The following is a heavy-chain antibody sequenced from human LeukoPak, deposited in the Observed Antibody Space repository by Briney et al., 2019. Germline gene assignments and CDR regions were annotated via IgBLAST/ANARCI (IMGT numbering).Heavy chain of an antibody. V-gene: IGHV4-59*01. Sequence: SETLSLTCAVSGYSISSGYYWGWIRQPPGKGLEWIGYIYYSGSTNYNPSLKSRVTISVDTSKNQFSLKLSSVTAADTAVYYCARDLRPSNAFDIWGQGTMVTVSS. D-gene: IGHD6-6*01. CDR2: IYYSGST. J-gene: IGHJ3*02. CDR3: ARDLRPSNAFDI. CDR1: GYSISSGYY.